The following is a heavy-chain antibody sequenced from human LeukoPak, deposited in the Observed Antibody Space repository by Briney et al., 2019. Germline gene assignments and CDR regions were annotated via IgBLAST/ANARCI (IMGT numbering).Heavy chain of an antibody. D-gene: IGHD6-13*01. CDR1: GGTFSSYA. CDR2: IIPILGIA. CDR3: ARVYSRSSSCLHY. V-gene: IGHV1-69*04. Sequence: SVKVSCKASGGTFSSYAISWVRQAPGQGLEWMGRIIPILGIANYAQKFQGRVTITADKSTSTAYMELSSLRSEDTAVYYCARVYSRSSSCLHYWGQGTLVTVSS. J-gene: IGHJ4*02.